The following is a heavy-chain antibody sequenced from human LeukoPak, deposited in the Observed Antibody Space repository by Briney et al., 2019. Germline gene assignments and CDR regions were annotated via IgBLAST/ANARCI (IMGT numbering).Heavy chain of an antibody. CDR1: GFTFSRFS. V-gene: IGHV3-48*01. CDR2: ISSSSTM. J-gene: IGHJ4*02. CDR3: ARDQFSNYDELDY. Sequence: GGSLRLSCAASGFTFSRFSMNWVRQAPGKGLEWVSYISSSSTMYYADSVKGRFTISRDNAKNSLYLQMNSLRAEDTAVYYCARDQFSNYDELDYWGQGTLVTVSS. D-gene: IGHD3-3*01.